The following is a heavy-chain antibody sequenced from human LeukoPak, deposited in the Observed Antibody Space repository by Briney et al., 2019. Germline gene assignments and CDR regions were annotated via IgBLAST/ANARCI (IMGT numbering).Heavy chain of an antibody. V-gene: IGHV3-23*01. J-gene: IGHJ4*02. Sequence: QSGGSLRLSCAASGFTFSSYAMSWVRQAPGKGLEWVSAISGSGGSTYYADSVKGRFTISRDNFKNTLYLQMNSLRAEDTAVYYCAKLAGYSSSYPPYYFDYWGQGTLVTVSS. D-gene: IGHD6-13*01. CDR1: GFTFSSYA. CDR2: ISGSGGST. CDR3: AKLAGYSSSYPPYYFDY.